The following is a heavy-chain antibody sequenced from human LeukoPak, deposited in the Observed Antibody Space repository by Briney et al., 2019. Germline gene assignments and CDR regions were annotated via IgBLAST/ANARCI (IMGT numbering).Heavy chain of an antibody. D-gene: IGHD3-16*01. CDR1: GDSISSSSYY. V-gene: IGHV4-39*01. J-gene: IGHJ4*02. CDR3: ARPYYNDYAIED. Sequence: SETLTLTCTVSGDSISSSSYYWGWIRQPPGKGLEWIGSISYSGTTYYKPSLRSRVTMSVDTSKNQFSLKLSSVTAADTALYHCARPYYNDYAIEDWGQGTLVTVSS. CDR2: ISYSGTT.